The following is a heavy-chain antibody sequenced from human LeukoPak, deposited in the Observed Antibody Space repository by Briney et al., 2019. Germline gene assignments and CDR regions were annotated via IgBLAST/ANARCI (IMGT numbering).Heavy chain of an antibody. CDR2: IYYSGST. V-gene: IGHV4-59*01. D-gene: IGHD3-10*01. CDR1: GGSISSYY. J-gene: IGHJ4*02. CDR3: ARGSGSFDY. Sequence: KPSETQSLTCTVSGGSISSYYWSWIRQPPGKGLEWIGYIYYSGSTNYNPSLKSRVTISVDTSKNQFSLKLSSVTAADTAVYYCARGSGSFDYWGQGTLVTVSS.